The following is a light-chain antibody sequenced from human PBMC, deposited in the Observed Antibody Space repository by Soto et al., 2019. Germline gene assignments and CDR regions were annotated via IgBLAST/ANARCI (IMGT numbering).Light chain of an antibody. CDR3: QQRSNWPPIT. CDR2: GAS. CDR1: QIVSSTY. V-gene: IGKV3D-20*02. Sequence: EIVLTQSPGTLSLSPGERATLSCRASQIVSSTYLAWSQQKPGQAPRLLIYGASSRATGIPDRFSGSGSGTDFTLTISSLEPEDFAVYYCQQRSNWPPITFGQGTRLEIK. J-gene: IGKJ5*01.